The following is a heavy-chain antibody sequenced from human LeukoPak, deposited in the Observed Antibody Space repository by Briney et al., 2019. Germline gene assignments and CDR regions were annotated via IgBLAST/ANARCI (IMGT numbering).Heavy chain of an antibody. CDR3: ARKARGCSGGSCYSVRDY. V-gene: IGHV4-34*01. CDR1: GGSFSGYY. CDR2: INHSGST. J-gene: IGHJ4*02. D-gene: IGHD2-15*01. Sequence: PSETLSLTCAVYGGSFSGYYWSWIRQPPGKGLEWIGEINHSGSTNYNPSLKSRVTISVDTSKNQHSLKLSSVTAADTAVYYCARKARGCSGGSCYSVRDYWGQGTLVTVSS.